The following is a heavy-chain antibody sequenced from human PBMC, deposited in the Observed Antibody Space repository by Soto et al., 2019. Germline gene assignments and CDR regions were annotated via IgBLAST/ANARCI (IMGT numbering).Heavy chain of an antibody. CDR3: ARQAVYYDSSGYLDY. CDR2: IYYRGNT. Sequence: PSETLSLTCTVSGGSISNYYWTWIRQPPGKGLEWIGYIYYRGNTTYNPSLKSRVTISVDTSTNQFSLKLSSVSAAYTAVYYCARQAVYYDSSGYLDYWGQGTLVTVSS. CDR1: GGSISNYY. V-gene: IGHV4-59*01. J-gene: IGHJ4*02. D-gene: IGHD3-22*01.